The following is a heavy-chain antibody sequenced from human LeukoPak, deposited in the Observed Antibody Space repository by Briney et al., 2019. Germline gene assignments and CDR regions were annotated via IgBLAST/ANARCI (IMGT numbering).Heavy chain of an antibody. CDR3: ARGGDGYSYYYGMDV. CDR2: IYSGGST. CDR1: GFTFSSYW. V-gene: IGHV3-53*01. Sequence: GGSLRLSCAASGFTFSSYWMHWVRQAPGKGLEWVSVIYSGGSTYYADSVKGRFTISRDNSKNTLYLQMNSLRAEDTAVYYCARGGDGYSYYYGMDVWGQGTTVTVSS. D-gene: IGHD5-24*01. J-gene: IGHJ6*02.